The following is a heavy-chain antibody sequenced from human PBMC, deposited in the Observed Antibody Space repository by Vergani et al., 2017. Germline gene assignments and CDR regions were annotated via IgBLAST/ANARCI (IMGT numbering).Heavy chain of an antibody. CDR1: GFSLSNARMG. CDR3: AHTYYYGSGSDCFDY. D-gene: IGHD3-10*01. Sequence: QVTLKESGPVLVKPTETLTLTCTVSGFSLSNARMGVSWIRQPPGKALEWLAHIFSNDEKSYSTSLKSRLTISKDTSKSQVVLTMTNMDPVDTATYYCAHTYYYGSGSDCFDYWGQGTLVTVSS. J-gene: IGHJ4*02. V-gene: IGHV2-26*01. CDR2: IFSNDEK.